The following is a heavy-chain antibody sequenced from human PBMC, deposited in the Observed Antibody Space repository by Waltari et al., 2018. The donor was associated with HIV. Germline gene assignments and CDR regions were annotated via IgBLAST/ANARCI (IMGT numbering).Heavy chain of an antibody. J-gene: IGHJ6*02. CDR3: ARGGITIFGVVIRGDYYGMDV. D-gene: IGHD3-3*01. CDR2: MHPNSGNT. V-gene: IGHV1-8*01. CDR1: GYTFTRYD. Sequence: QVQLVQSGAEVKKPGASVKVSCKASGYTFTRYDINWVRQATGQGPEWMGWMHPNSGNTGYAQNVQGRETMTRNTSISTTYMELSSLRSEDTAVYYCARGGITIFGVVIRGDYYGMDVWGQGTTVTVSS.